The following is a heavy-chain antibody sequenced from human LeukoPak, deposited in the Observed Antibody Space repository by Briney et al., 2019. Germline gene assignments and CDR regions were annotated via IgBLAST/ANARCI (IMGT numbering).Heavy chain of an antibody. CDR2: IWHDGSVE. J-gene: IGHJ6*03. CDR1: GFMFSRLG. V-gene: IGHV3-33*06. Sequence: GRSLRLSCAASGFMFSRLGMQWVRQAPGERLEWVAMIWHDGSVEEYADSVKGRFTISRDNSQNTLYLQMNSLRDDDTAVYYCAKEGDQFRGYLDAWGKGTRVTVSS. D-gene: IGHD3-16*01. CDR3: AKEGDQFRGYLDA.